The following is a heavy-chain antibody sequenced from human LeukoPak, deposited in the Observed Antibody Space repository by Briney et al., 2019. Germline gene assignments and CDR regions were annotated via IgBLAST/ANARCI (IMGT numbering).Heavy chain of an antibody. D-gene: IGHD3-22*01. J-gene: IGHJ4*02. CDR2: ISGSGGST. Sequence: GGSLRLSCAAAGFTFSTYWMSWVRQAPGKGLEWVSAISGSGGSTYYADSVKGRFTISRDNSKNTLYLQMNGLRAEDTAVYYCATTRPSSRYYYYDSSGYPGDYWGQGTLVTVSS. V-gene: IGHV3-23*01. CDR3: ATTRPSSRYYYYDSSGYPGDY. CDR1: GFTFSTYW.